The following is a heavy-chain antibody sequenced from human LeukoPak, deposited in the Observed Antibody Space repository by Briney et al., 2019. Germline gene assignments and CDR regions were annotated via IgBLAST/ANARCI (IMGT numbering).Heavy chain of an antibody. Sequence: LTGGSLRLSCAASGFTFSSYAMSWVRQAPGKGLEWVSAISDSGGSTYYEDSVKGRFTISRDNSKNTLYLQMNSLRAEDTAVYYCARDLTHDYLRRGHFDYWGQGTLVTVSS. J-gene: IGHJ4*02. CDR2: ISDSGGST. V-gene: IGHV3-23*01. CDR3: ARDLTHDYLRRGHFDY. D-gene: IGHD4-11*01. CDR1: GFTFSSYA.